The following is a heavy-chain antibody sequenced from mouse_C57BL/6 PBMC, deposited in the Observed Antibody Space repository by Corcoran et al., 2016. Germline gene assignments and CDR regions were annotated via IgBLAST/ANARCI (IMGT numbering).Heavy chain of an antibody. Sequence: QIQLVQSGPELKKPGETVKISCKASGYTFTTYGMSWVKQAPGKGLKWMGWINTYSGVPTYADDFKGRFAFSLETSASTAYLQINNLKNEDKATYFCSRQDGYPYFDVWGTGTTVTVSS. J-gene: IGHJ1*03. CDR2: INTYSGVP. CDR1: GYTFTTYG. V-gene: IGHV9-3*01. CDR3: SRQDGYPYFDV. D-gene: IGHD2-3*01.